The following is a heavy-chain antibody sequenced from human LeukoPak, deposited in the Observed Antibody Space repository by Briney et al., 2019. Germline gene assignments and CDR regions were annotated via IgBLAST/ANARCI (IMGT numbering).Heavy chain of an antibody. CDR1: GGTFSSYA. D-gene: IGHD2-21*02. J-gene: IGHJ3*02. CDR2: IIPIFGTA. V-gene: IGHV1-69*05. CDR3: AGGLNVVTAMRSAFDI. Sequence: ASVKVSCKASGGTFSSYAISWVRQAPGQGLEWMGEIIPIFGTANYAQKFQGRVTITTDESTSTAYMELSSLRSEDTAVYYCAGGLNVVTAMRSAFDIWGQGTMVTVSS.